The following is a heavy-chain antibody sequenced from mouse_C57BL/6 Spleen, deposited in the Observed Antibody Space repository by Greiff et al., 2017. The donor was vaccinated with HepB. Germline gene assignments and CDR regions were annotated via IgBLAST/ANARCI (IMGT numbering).Heavy chain of an antibody. V-gene: IGHV5-17*01. CDR1: GFTFSDYG. CDR2: ISSGSSTI. D-gene: IGHD1-1*01. J-gene: IGHJ2*01. Sequence: EVKLVESGGGLVKPGGSLKLSCAASGFTFSDYGMHWVRQAPEKGLEWVAYISSGSSTIYYADTVKGRFTISRDNAKNTLFLQMTSLRSEDTAMYYCARGSSPLDYWGQGTTLTVSS. CDR3: ARGSSPLDY.